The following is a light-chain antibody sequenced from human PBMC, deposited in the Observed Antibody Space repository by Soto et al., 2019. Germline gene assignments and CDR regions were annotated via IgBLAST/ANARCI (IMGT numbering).Light chain of an antibody. CDR2: AAS. CDR3: QHLDSYST. CDR1: QGISSY. V-gene: IGKV1-9*01. Sequence: DIQLTQSPSFLSASVGDRVTITCRASQGISSYLAWYQQKPGKAPKLLIYAASTLQSGVPSRFSGSGSGTEFTLTLRSLQPEDFATYYCQHLDSYSTFGQGTRLEIK. J-gene: IGKJ5*01.